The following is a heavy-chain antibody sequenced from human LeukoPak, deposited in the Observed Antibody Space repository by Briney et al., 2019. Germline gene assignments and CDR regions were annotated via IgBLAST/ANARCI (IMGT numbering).Heavy chain of an antibody. J-gene: IGHJ6*03. CDR1: GFTFSTYG. D-gene: IGHD3-10*01. V-gene: IGHV3-30*02. Sequence: GSLRLSCAASGFTFSTYGMHWVRQAPGKGLEWVAFIQYDGSNKYYADSVKGRFTISRDNSKNTLYVQMNSLRAEDTAVYYCAKDIYYGSGARSGRYMDVWGKGTTVTISS. CDR2: IQYDGSNK. CDR3: AKDIYYGSGARSGRYMDV.